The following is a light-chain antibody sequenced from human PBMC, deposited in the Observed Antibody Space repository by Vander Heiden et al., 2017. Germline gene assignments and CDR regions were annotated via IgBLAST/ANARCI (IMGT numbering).Light chain of an antibody. CDR1: QSVSSSY. CDR3: QQSGWT. CDR2: GAS. J-gene: IGKJ1*01. Sequence: EIVLTQSPGTLSLSPGERATLSCRASQSVSSSYLAWSQQKPGQAPRLLICGASSRATGIPDRFSGSGSGTDFTLTISRLEPEDFAVYYCQQSGWTFGQGTKVEIK. V-gene: IGKV3-20*01.